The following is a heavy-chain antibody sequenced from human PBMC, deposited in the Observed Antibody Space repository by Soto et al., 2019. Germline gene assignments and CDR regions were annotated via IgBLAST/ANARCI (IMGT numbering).Heavy chain of an antibody. CDR3: AKDFYSSNWYGVDV. V-gene: IGHV3-23*01. CDR1: GFTFNNYA. D-gene: IGHD6-13*01. J-gene: IGHJ6*02. CDR2: ITGSGTGT. Sequence: HPWGSLRLSCAASGFTFNNYAMTWVRQAPGTGLEWVSTITGSGTGTYYADSVKGRFIISRVNSKNTLYLQMNSLRAEDTAVYYCAKDFYSSNWYGVDVWGQGTMVTVSS.